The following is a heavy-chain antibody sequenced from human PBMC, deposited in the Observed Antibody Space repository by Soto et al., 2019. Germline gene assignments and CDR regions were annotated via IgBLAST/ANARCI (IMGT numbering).Heavy chain of an antibody. J-gene: IGHJ6*02. CDR3: ARGGYSYGYSRVPFPIGMDV. D-gene: IGHD5-18*01. CDR2: ITPIFGTA. Sequence: GSSVEVSCKASGDTFSRYVISWVGHAPGQGLEWMGGITPIFGTANYATKFQGRVTITADESTSTAYMELSSLRSEDTAVYYCARGGYSYGYSRVPFPIGMDVWGQGTTVTVSS. CDR1: GDTFSRYV. V-gene: IGHV1-69*13.